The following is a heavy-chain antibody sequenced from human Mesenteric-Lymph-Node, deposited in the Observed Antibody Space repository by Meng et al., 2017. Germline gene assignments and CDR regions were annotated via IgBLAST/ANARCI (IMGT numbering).Heavy chain of an antibody. V-gene: IGHV3-48*03. CDR3: ERRYCSITSLLIDY. CDR1: GFTFSTYE. Sequence: GESLKISCAASGFTFSTYEMNWVRQAPGKGLEWVSYISSSGSTIYYADSVKGRFTISRDNAKNSLFLQMNSLRAEDTAVYYCERRYCSITSLLIDYWGQGTMVTVSS. J-gene: IGHJ4*02. CDR2: ISSSGSTI. D-gene: IGHD2-2*01.